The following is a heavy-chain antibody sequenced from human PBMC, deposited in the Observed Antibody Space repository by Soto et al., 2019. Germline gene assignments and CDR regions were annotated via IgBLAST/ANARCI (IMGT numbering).Heavy chain of an antibody. Sequence: QVQLQESGPGLVKPSQTLSLTCTVSGGSISSGGYYWSWIRQHPGKGLEWIGYLYYSGSTYYNPSLKSRVTIPVDTSKNQFSLKLSSVTAADTAVYYCASGTEVSPSWDVWGQGTTVTVSS. D-gene: IGHD1-26*01. J-gene: IGHJ6*02. CDR1: GGSISSGGYY. CDR2: LYYSGST. CDR3: ASGTEVSPSWDV. V-gene: IGHV4-31*03.